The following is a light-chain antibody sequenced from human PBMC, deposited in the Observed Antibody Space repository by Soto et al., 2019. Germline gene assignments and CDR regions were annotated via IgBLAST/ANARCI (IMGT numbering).Light chain of an antibody. CDR2: GNT. CDR3: QSFDNTLSASI. Sequence: QSVLTQPPSMSGAPGQRVTISCSGSGSNIGADYDVHWYKQLPGTAPQVVIYGNTNRPSGVPDRFSGSKSGTYASLVITGLQADDEGDYYCQSFDNTLSASIFGGGPKLTVL. J-gene: IGLJ2*01. V-gene: IGLV1-40*01. CDR1: GSNIGADYD.